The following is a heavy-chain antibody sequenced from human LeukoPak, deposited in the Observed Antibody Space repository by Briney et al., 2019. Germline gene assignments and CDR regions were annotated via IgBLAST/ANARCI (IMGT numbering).Heavy chain of an antibody. D-gene: IGHD3-10*01. CDR2: IYTNGDT. Sequence: SETLSLTCTVSGGSISSSSYYWSWIRQPAGKGLEWIGRIYTNGDTKYNPSLKSRVTVSLDTSKNQFSLKLSSVSAADTAVYYCATSKLSGTHYYYYMDVWGKGATVTISS. CDR1: GGSISSSSYY. J-gene: IGHJ6*03. CDR3: ATSKLSGTHYYYYMDV. V-gene: IGHV4-61*02.